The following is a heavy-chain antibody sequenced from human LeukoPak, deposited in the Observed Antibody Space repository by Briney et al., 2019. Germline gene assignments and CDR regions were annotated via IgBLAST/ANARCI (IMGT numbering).Heavy chain of an antibody. CDR2: IYHSGST. Sequence: KPSETLSLTCTVSGGSISSYYWSWIRQPPGKGLEWIGYIYHSGSTYYNPSLKSRVTISVDRSKNQFSLKLSSVTAADTAVYYCAREAVRGVMGGWFDPWGQGTLVTVSS. CDR1: GGSISSYY. D-gene: IGHD3-10*01. V-gene: IGHV4-59*12. J-gene: IGHJ5*02. CDR3: AREAVRGVMGGWFDP.